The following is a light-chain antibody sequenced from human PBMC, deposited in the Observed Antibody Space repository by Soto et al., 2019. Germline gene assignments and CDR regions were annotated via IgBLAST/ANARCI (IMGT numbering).Light chain of an antibody. CDR2: SAS. J-gene: IGKJ2*01. CDR1: QSVASTY. Sequence: EIVLTQSPGTLSLSPGERVTLSCRASQSVASTYLAWYQQKPGQAPRLLLYSASSRATGIPGRFSGSGSGPDFSLTISRLEAEDFPVYYCPLYGSSPRRDTFGQGTKLEIK. V-gene: IGKV3-20*01. CDR3: PLYGSSPRRDT.